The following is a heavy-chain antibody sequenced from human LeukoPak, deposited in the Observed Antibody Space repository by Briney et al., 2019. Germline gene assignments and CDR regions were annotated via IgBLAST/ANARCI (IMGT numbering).Heavy chain of an antibody. J-gene: IGHJ6*03. CDR1: GFTFSSYA. CDR2: ISGSGGST. V-gene: IGHV3-23*01. Sequence: GGSLRLSCAASGFTFSSYAMSWVRQAPGKGLEWVSAISGSGGSTYYADSVKGRFTISRDNSKNTLYLQMNSLRAEDTAVYYCARAPVPGRSSYYMDVWGKGTTVTVSS. CDR3: ARAPVPGRSSYYMDV. D-gene: IGHD6-6*01.